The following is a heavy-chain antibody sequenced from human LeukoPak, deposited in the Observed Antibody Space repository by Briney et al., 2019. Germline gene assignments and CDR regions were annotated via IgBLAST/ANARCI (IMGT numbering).Heavy chain of an antibody. CDR3: AGAAMVPYYFDY. J-gene: IGHJ4*02. CDR1: GDSVSSNRAA. Sequence: SQTLSLTCAISGDSVSSNRAAWNWIRQSPSRGLEWLGRTYYRSKWYNDYAVSVKSRITINPDTSKNQFSLQLNSVTPEDTAVYYCAGAAMVPYYFDYWGQGTLVTVSS. CDR2: TYYRSKWYN. V-gene: IGHV6-1*01. D-gene: IGHD5-18*01.